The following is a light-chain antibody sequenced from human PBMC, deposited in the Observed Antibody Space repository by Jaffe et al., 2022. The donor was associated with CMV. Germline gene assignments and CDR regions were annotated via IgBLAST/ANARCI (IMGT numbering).Light chain of an antibody. V-gene: IGKV3D-20*02. CDR1: QSVSGNS. J-gene: IGKJ3*01. CDR3: QQKFT. Sequence: EIVLAQSPGTLSLSPGERATLSCRASQSVSGNSLAWYQQRPGQAPRLLIYDASSRATGIPDRFSGSGSGTDFTLTISRLEPEDFAVYYCQQKFTFGPGTRVDIK. CDR2: DAS.